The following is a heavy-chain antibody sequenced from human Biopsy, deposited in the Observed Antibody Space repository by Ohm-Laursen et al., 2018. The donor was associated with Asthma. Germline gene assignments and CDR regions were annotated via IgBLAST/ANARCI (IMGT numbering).Heavy chain of an antibody. CDR2: ISPFTGDT. V-gene: IGHV1-18*04. Sequence: GASVKVSCKASGYTFRSYCVSWVRQAPGQGLEWMGWISPFTGDTHFGQKFQGRVTMTTDTSTDTAYMELRSLRSDDTAVYYCARHPYNFGGFDYWGQGSLVLVSS. CDR3: ARHPYNFGGFDY. J-gene: IGHJ4*02. CDR1: GYTFRSYC. D-gene: IGHD5-24*01.